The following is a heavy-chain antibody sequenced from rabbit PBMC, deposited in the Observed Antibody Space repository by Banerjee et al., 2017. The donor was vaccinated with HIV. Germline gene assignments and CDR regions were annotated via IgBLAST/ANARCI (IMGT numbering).Heavy chain of an antibody. CDR2: IYTGSGST. Sequence: QQQLEESGGGLVKPEGSLTLTCKASGFDFSRNAMCWVRQAPGKGLEWIGCIYTGSGSTYFASWAKGRFTISKTSSTTVTLQMTSLTAADTATYFCARDLAGVIGWNFNLWGPGTLVTVS. CDR3: ARDLAGVIGWNFNL. J-gene: IGHJ4*01. D-gene: IGHD4-1*01. CDR1: GFDFSRNA. V-gene: IGHV1S45*01.